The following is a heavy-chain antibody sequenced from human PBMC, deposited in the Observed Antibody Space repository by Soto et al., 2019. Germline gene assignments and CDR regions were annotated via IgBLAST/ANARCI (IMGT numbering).Heavy chain of an antibody. CDR3: ARPPESSSTFYYYGLDV. D-gene: IGHD2-2*01. Sequence: VQLLESGGGLVQPGGSLRLSCAASGFAFSSYAMTWVRQAPGKGLEWVSALGGSGATTYYADSVKGRFTISRDNSKNPLSLEMNSLRAEDTAVHYCARPPESSSTFYYYGLDVWGQGTTVTVS. J-gene: IGHJ6*02. CDR2: LGGSGATT. V-gene: IGHV3-23*01. CDR1: GFAFSSYA.